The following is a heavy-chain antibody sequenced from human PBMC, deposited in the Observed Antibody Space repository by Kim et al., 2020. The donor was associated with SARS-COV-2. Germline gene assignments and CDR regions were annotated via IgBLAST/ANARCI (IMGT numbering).Heavy chain of an antibody. Sequence: SETLSLTCTVSGGSISSGDYYWSWIRQPPGKGLEWIGYIYYSGSTYYNPSLKSRVTISVDTSKNQFSLKLSSVTAADTAVYYCARGRVPAATVAFDIWGQGKMVTVSS. CDR3: ARGRVPAATVAFDI. CDR2: IYYSGST. V-gene: IGHV4-30-4*01. J-gene: IGHJ3*02. CDR1: GGSISSGDYY. D-gene: IGHD2-2*01.